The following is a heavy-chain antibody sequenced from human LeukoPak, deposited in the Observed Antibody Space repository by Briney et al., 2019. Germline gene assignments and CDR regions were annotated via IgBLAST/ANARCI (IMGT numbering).Heavy chain of an antibody. V-gene: IGHV1-2*02. CDR2: INPNSGGT. Sequence: ASVKVSCRASGYSFTGYYIHWVRQAPGQGLEWMGWINPNSGGTKYAQKFQGRLTMTRDTSISTANMELSRLRSDDTAVYYCTRERTTVVTLDYYYGMDVWGQGTTVTVSS. D-gene: IGHD4-23*01. J-gene: IGHJ6*02. CDR3: TRERTTVVTLDYYYGMDV. CDR1: GYSFTGYY.